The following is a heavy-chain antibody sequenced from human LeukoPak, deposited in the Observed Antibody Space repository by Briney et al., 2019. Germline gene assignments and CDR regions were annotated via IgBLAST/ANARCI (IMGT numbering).Heavy chain of an antibody. J-gene: IGHJ6*02. Sequence: GGSLRLSCAASGLTFSSFAMSWVRQAPGKGLEWVSSISGSGATTYYADSVKGRFTIARDTSKNTLYLQMNSLRVDDTAVYYCAKGGRGAARFSGLDVWGQGTTVTVSS. CDR2: ISGSGATT. CDR1: GLTFSSFA. CDR3: AKGGRGAARFSGLDV. D-gene: IGHD6-6*01. V-gene: IGHV3-23*01.